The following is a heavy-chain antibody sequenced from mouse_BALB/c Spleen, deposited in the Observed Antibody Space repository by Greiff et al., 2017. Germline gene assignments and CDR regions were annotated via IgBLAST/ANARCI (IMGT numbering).Heavy chain of an antibody. CDR2: INPDSSTI. D-gene: IGHD1-1*01. V-gene: IGHV4-1*02. CDR1: GFDFSRYW. J-gene: IGHJ4*01. Sequence: EVQLQQSGGGLVQPGGSLKLSCAASGFDFSRYWMSWVRQAPGKGLEWIGEINPDSSTINYTPSLKDKFIISRDNAKNTLYLQMSKVRSEDTALYYCARPYYGSSPHYAMDYWGQGTSVTVSS. CDR3: ARPYYGSSPHYAMDY.